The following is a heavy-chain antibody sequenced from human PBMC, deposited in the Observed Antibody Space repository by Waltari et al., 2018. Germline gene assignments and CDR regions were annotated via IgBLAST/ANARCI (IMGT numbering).Heavy chain of an antibody. CDR1: GYSISSGYY. J-gene: IGHJ5*02. CDR2: IYHSGVT. V-gene: IGHV4-38-2*02. D-gene: IGHD3-3*01. Sequence: QVQLQESGPGLVKPSETLSLTCAVSGYSISSGYYWGWIRQPPGKGLEWIGSIYHSGVTYYNPSLKSRVTISVDTSKNQFSLKLSSVTAADTAVYYCAREPTGITIFGVVIASEGFDPWGQGTLVTVSS. CDR3: AREPTGITIFGVVIASEGFDP.